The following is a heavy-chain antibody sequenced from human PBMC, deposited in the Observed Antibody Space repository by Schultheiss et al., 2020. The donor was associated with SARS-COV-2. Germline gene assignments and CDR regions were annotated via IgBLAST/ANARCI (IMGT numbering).Heavy chain of an antibody. CDR1: GFTFDDYA. V-gene: IGHV3-74*01. CDR2: INSDGSST. CDR3: ARPPIAARGPVS. D-gene: IGHD6-6*01. J-gene: IGHJ5*02. Sequence: GESLKISCAASGFTFDDYAMHWVRQAPGKGLVWVSRINSDGSSTSYADSVKGRFTISRDNAKNTLYLQMNSLRAEDTAVYYCARPPIAARGPVSWGQGTLVTVSS.